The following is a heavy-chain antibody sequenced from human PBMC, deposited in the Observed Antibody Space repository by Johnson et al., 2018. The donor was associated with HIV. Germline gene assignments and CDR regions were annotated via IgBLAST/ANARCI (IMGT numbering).Heavy chain of an antibody. CDR3: ARSGYGSGSTHDAFGI. J-gene: IGHJ3*02. D-gene: IGHD3-10*01. CDR2: ISGSGGST. V-gene: IGHV3-23*04. Sequence: VQLVESGGGLVQPGGSLRLSCAASGFTFNNAWMSWVRQAPGKGLEWVSAISGSGGSTYYADSVKGRFTISSDNSKNTLYLQINSLRAEDTAVYFCARSGYGSGSTHDAFGIWGQGTMVTVSS. CDR1: GFTFNNAW.